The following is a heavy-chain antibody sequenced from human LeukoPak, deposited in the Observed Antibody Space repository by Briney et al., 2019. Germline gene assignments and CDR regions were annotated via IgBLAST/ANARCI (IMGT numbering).Heavy chain of an antibody. CDR2: IYTSGST. D-gene: IGHD4-17*01. J-gene: IGHJ4*02. V-gene: IGHV4-61*02. CDR3: ARRAGEYSHPYDY. CDR1: GGSISSGSYS. Sequence: SETLSLTCTVSGGSISSGSYSWSWIRQPAGKGLEWIGRIYTSGSTNYNPSLKSRVTISVDTSKNQFSLKLSSVTAADTAVYYCARRAGEYSHPYDYWGQGTLVTVSS.